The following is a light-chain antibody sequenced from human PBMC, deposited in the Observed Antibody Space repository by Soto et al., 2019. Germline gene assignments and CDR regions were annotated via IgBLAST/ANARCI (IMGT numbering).Light chain of an antibody. CDR3: QQRNNWPGT. CDR2: DGY. J-gene: IGKJ3*01. Sequence: EIVLTQSPATLSLSPGERATLSCRADQSVGTYLAWIQQRPGQAPRLLIYDGYRRATGVPDRFSRGWSGANFTLTISSLQPEDFAIYYCQQRNNWPGTFGPGTRVDIK. V-gene: IGKV3-11*01. CDR1: QSVGTY.